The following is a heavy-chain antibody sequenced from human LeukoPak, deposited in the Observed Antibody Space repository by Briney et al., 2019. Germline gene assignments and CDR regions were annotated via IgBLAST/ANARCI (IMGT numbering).Heavy chain of an antibody. CDR3: ATEQLGFDY. Sequence: GGSLRLSCAASGFTFSSYAMHWVRQAPGKGLEWVAVISYDGSNKYYADSVKGRFTISRDNSKNTLYLQMNSLRAEDTAVYYCATEQLGFDYWGQGTLVTVSS. D-gene: IGHD6-13*01. V-gene: IGHV3-30-3*01. J-gene: IGHJ4*02. CDR2: ISYDGSNK. CDR1: GFTFSSYA.